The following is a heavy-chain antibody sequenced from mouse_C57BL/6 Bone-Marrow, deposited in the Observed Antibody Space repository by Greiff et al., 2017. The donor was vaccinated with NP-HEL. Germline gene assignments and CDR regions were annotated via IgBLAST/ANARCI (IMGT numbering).Heavy chain of an antibody. CDR2: IDPSDSYT. Sequence: VQLQQPGAELVRPGTSVKLSCKASGYTFTSYWMHWVKQRPGQGLEWIGVIDPSDSYTNYNQKFKGKATLTADTSSSTAYMQLSSLTSEDSAVYYCASGGDFDYWGQGTTLTVSS. CDR3: ASGGDFDY. V-gene: IGHV1-59*01. J-gene: IGHJ2*01. CDR1: GYTFTSYW.